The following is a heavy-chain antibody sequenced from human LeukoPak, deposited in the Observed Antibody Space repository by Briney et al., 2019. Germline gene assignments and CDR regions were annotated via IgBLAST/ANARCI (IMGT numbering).Heavy chain of an antibody. J-gene: IGHJ6*03. CDR2: INHSGRT. V-gene: IGHV4-34*01. CDR1: GGSFSGYY. CDR3: ARGRAARIVVVPAAILGKGWSYYYYMDV. D-gene: IGHD2-2*01. Sequence: SETLSLTCAVYGGSFSGYYWSWIRQPPGKGLEGIGVINHSGRTNFNPSLKSRGTISVDTSKNQFSLELSSVTAADTAVYYCARGRAARIVVVPAAILGKGWSYYYYMDVWGKGTTVTVSS.